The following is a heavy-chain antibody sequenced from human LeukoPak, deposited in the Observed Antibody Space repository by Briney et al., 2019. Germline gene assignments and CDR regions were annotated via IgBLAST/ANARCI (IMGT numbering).Heavy chain of an antibody. CDR2: IYYSGST. CDR3: ASMNRDGFKYYFDY. CDR1: GGSISSGDHY. D-gene: IGHD5-24*01. V-gene: IGHV4-31*03. Sequence: SETLSLTCTVSGGSISSGDHYWSWIRQHPGKGLEWIGYIYYSGSTYYNPSLKSRVTISVDTSKNQLSLKLSSVTAADTAIYYCASMNRDGFKYYFDYWGQGTLVTVSS. J-gene: IGHJ4*02.